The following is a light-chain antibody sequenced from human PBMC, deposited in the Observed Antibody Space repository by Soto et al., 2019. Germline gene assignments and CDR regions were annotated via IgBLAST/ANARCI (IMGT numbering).Light chain of an antibody. J-gene: IGKJ4*01. V-gene: IGKV3-11*01. CDR1: QSLSSF. CDR3: QQRGNWPRLT. Sequence: EIVLTQSPATLSLSPGERATLSCRASQSLSSFLAWYQQKPGQAPRLLIYDASNRATGIPARFSGSGSGTDFTLTISSLEPEDFAVYYCQQRGNWPRLTFGGGTKVDIK. CDR2: DAS.